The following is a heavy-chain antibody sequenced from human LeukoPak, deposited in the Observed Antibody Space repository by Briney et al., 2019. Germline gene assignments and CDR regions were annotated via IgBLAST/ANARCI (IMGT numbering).Heavy chain of an antibody. Sequence: SQTLSLTCTVSGGSISSGGYYWSWIRQPPGKGLEWIGYIYHSGSTYYNPSLKSRVTISVDRSKNQFSLKLSSVTAADTAVYYCARDRRYTAMVEGGDYYYYGMDVWGQGTTVTVSS. J-gene: IGHJ6*02. D-gene: IGHD5-18*01. CDR2: IYHSGST. CDR3: ARDRRYTAMVEGGDYYYYGMDV. V-gene: IGHV4-30-2*01. CDR1: GGSISSGGYY.